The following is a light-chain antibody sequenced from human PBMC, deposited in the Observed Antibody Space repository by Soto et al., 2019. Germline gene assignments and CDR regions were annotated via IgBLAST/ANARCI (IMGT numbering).Light chain of an antibody. CDR2: DNN. V-gene: IGLV1-51*01. CDR1: SSNIGNNY. J-gene: IGLJ2*01. CDR3: GTWDTSLSAEVV. Sequence: QSALTQPPSVYAAPGQKVTISCSGSSSNIGNNYVSWYQQLPGTAPKLLIYDNNKRPSGIPDRFSGSKSDTSATLDITGLQTGDEADYYCGTWDTSLSAEVVFGGGTKLTVL.